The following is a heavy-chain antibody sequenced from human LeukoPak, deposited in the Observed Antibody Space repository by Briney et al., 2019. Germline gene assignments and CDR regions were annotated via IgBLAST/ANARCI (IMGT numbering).Heavy chain of an antibody. V-gene: IGHV1-69*04. CDR1: GYTLTDYY. Sequence: GASVKVSCKASGYTLTDYYMHWVRQAPGQGLEWMGRIIPILGLRNYAQRFQGRVTITADKSTSTVYMDVTSLRSEDTAVYFCARGRGSRTGSNGDYLDYWGQGTLVTVSS. CDR3: ARGRGSRTGSNGDYLDY. D-gene: IGHD1-1*01. CDR2: IIPILGLR. J-gene: IGHJ4*02.